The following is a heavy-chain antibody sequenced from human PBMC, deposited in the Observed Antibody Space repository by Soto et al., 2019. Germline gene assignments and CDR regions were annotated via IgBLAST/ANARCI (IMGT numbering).Heavy chain of an antibody. CDR1: GFTFSSYA. D-gene: IGHD2-15*01. V-gene: IGHV3-23*01. Sequence: GGSLRLSCAASGFTFSSYAMSWVRQAPGKGLEWVSAISGSGGSTYYADSVKGRFTISRDNSKNTLYLQMNSLRAEDTAVYNCAKVSSIDGPHKRGGGRCYGYFQHWGHGTLVTVTS. CDR2: ISGSGGST. J-gene: IGHJ1*01. CDR3: AKVSSIDGPHKRGGGRCYGYFQH.